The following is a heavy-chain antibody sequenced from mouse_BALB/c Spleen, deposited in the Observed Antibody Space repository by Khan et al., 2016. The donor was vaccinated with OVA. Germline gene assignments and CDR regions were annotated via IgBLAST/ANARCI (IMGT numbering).Heavy chain of an antibody. CDR1: GFSLSNYG. D-gene: IGHD2-4*01. V-gene: IGHV2-9*02. CDR3: ARSDDYDVGGFAY. J-gene: IGHJ3*01. Sequence: QVQLKESGPGLVAPSQSLSITCTVSGFSLSNYGIHWVRQHLGKGLEWLGVKRTGGITNYNSALMYRLIISKDNSKSQVFLKMNSLQTDDTAIYYCARSDDYDVGGFAYWGQGTLVTVST. CDR2: KRTGGIT.